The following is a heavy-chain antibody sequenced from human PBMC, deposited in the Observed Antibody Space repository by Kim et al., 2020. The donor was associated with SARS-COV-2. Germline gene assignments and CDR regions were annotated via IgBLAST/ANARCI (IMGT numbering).Heavy chain of an antibody. V-gene: IGHV1-18*01. Sequence: ASVKVSCKASGYTFTSYGISWVRQAPGQGLEWMGWISAYNGNTNYAQKLQGRVTMTTDTSTSRSYMELRSLRSDDTAVYYCMARYCSSTSCYSWGQGTLVTVSS. J-gene: IGHJ4*02. D-gene: IGHD2-2*02. CDR3: MARYCSSTSCYS. CDR1: GYTFTSYG. CDR2: ISAYNGNT.